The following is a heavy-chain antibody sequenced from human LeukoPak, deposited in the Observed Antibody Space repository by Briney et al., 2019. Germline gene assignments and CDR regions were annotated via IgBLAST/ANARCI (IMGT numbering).Heavy chain of an antibody. J-gene: IGHJ4*02. V-gene: IGHV3-64D*09. CDR2: ISSNGGST. CDR1: GFTFSSYA. D-gene: IGHD3-3*01. CDR3: VKGSYDFWSGYYDY. Sequence: PRGSLRLSCSASGFTFSSYAMHWVRQAPGKGLEYVSAISSNGGSTYYADSVKGRFTISRDNSKNTLYLQMSSLRAEDTAVYYCVKGSYDFWSGYYDYWGQGTLVTVSS.